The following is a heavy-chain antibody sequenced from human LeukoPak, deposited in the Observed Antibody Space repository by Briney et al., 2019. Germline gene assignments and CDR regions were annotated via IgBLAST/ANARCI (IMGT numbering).Heavy chain of an antibody. CDR1: GLTFSSYS. CDR2: ISSSSSTI. D-gene: IGHD6-13*01. CDR3: ARVAYSSSSYYFDY. J-gene: IGHJ4*02. V-gene: IGHV3-48*02. Sequence: GGSLRLSCAASGLTFSSYSMNWVRQAPGKGLEWVSYISSSSSTIYYADSVKGRFTISRDNAKNSLYLQMNSLRDEDTAVYYCARVAYSSSSYYFDYWGQGTLVTVSS.